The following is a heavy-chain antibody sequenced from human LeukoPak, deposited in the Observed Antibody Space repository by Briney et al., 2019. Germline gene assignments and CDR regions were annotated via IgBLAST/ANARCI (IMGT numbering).Heavy chain of an antibody. J-gene: IGHJ5*02. D-gene: IGHD3-22*01. V-gene: IGHV4-30-2*01. CDR3: ARGESSADWFDP. CDR1: GGSISSGGYS. Sequence: SETLSLTCAVSGGSISSGGYSWSWIRHPPGKGLEWIGYIYHSGSTYYNPSLKSRVTISVDRSKNQFSLKLSSVTAADTAVYYCARGESSADWFDPWGQGTLVTVSS. CDR2: IYHSGST.